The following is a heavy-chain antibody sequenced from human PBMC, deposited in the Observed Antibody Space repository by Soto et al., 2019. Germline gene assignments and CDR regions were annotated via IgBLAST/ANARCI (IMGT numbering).Heavy chain of an antibody. J-gene: IGHJ4*02. D-gene: IGHD3-22*01. Sequence: GGSLRLSCAASGFTFSSYAMSWVRQAPGKGLEWVSAISGSGGSTYYAGSVKGRFTISRDNSKNTLYLQMNSLRAEDTAVYYCAKDRNYYDSSGYYSHFDYWGQGTLVTVSS. CDR2: ISGSGGST. CDR1: GFTFSSYA. V-gene: IGHV3-23*01. CDR3: AKDRNYYDSSGYYSHFDY.